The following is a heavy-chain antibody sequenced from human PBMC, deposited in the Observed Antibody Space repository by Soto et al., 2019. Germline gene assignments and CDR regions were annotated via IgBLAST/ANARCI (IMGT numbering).Heavy chain of an antibody. D-gene: IGHD3-22*01. CDR3: ARARGDYYYDSSGYYYYYYGMDV. CDR2: ISSSSSYI. J-gene: IGHJ6*02. CDR1: GFTFSSYS. Sequence: AGGSLRLSCAASGFTFSSYSMNWVRQAPGKGLEWVSSISSSSSYIYYADSVKGRFTISRDNAKNSLYLQMNSLRAEDTAVYYCARARGDYYYDSSGYYYYYYGMDVWGQGTTVTVSS. V-gene: IGHV3-21*01.